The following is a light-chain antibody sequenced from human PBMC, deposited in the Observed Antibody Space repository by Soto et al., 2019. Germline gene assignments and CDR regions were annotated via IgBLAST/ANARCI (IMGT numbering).Light chain of an antibody. CDR3: CSYAGSYTSL. CDR1: TNDVGGYDY. J-gene: IGLJ2*01. Sequence: QSVLTQPRSVSGSPGQSVTISCTGTTNDVGGYDYVSWYQQHPGKAPKLIIYDVSKRPSGVPDRFSGSKSVNTASLTISGLQAEDEADYYCCSYAGSYTSLFGGGTKLTVL. CDR2: DVS. V-gene: IGLV2-11*01.